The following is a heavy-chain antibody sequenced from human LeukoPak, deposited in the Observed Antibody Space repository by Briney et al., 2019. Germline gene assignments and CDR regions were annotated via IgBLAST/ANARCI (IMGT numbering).Heavy chain of an antibody. CDR2: ISSSSSYI. V-gene: IGHV3-21*01. Sequence: GGSLRLSCAASGFTFSNAWMSWVRQAPGKGLEWVSSISSSSSYIYYADSVKGRFTISRDNAKNSLHLQMNSLRAEDTAVYYCARVSRGDIWGQGTMVTVSS. CDR3: ARVSRGDI. D-gene: IGHD1-26*01. J-gene: IGHJ3*02. CDR1: GFTFSNAW.